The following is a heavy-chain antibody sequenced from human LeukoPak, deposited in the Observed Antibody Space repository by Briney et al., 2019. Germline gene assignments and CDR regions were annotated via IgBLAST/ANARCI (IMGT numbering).Heavy chain of an antibody. CDR1: GYTFNNYD. V-gene: IGHV1-8*01. J-gene: IGHJ4*02. CDR3: ARCSVGVRKRLDF. Sequence: GASVKVSCKASGYTFNNYDFYCVRQATGQGGEWLGWMNPNSGNTGYAEKLQGRLTMTMNTSITTAYMELSSLRSEETALYYSARCSVGVRKRLDFWGQGTLVTVSS. D-gene: IGHD2-15*01. CDR2: MNPNSGNT.